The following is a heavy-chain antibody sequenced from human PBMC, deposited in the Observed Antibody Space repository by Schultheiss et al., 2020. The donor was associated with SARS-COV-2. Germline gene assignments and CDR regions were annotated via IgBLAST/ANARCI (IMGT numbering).Heavy chain of an antibody. J-gene: IGHJ6*02. D-gene: IGHD2-2*01. CDR3: ARGIVVVPAAIIPYGMDV. CDR2: IIPIFGTA. Sequence: ASVKVSCKASGYTFTGYYMHWVRQAPGQGLEWMGGIIPIFGTANYAQKFQGRVTMTRNTSISTAYMELSSLRSEDTAVYYCARGIVVVPAAIIPYGMDVWGQGTTVTVSS. V-gene: IGHV1-2*02. CDR1: GYTFTGYY.